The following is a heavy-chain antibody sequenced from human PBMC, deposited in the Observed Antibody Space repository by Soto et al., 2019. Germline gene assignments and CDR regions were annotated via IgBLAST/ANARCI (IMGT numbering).Heavy chain of an antibody. CDR2: ISYDGINK. CDR1: GFTFSDRG. D-gene: IGHD2-2*02. CDR3: AMPTDYTSGGFGLVDY. J-gene: IGHJ4*02. V-gene: IGHV3-30*03. Sequence: VQLVESGGGVVQPGRSLRLSCAASGFTFSDRGMHWVRQAPGKGLEWVAIISYDGINKYYIDSVKGRFTISRDNSKNTLYLQMDGLRDYETGVYYCAMPTDYTSGGFGLVDYLGLGTLVTVSS.